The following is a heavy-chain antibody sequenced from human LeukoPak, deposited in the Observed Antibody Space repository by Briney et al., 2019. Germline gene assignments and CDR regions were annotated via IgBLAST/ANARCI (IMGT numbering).Heavy chain of an antibody. J-gene: IGHJ4*02. CDR2: ISSSSSTI. Sequence: GGSLRLSCAASGFTFSSYSMNWVRQAPGKGLEWVSYISSSSSTIYYADSVKGRFTISRDNAKNSLYLQMNSLRAEDMAVYYCAPSLVSYFDYWGQGTLVTVSS. CDR3: APSLVSYFDY. D-gene: IGHD3-9*01. V-gene: IGHV3-48*01. CDR1: GFTFSSYS.